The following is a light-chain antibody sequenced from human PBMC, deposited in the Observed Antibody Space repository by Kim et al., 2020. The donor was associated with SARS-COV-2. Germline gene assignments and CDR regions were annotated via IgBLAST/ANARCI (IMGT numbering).Light chain of an antibody. V-gene: IGKV1-8*01. J-gene: IGKJ3*01. Sequence: ASTGDRVTVTCRASQGISSYLAWYQQKPGKAPKLLIYAASTLQSGVPSRFSGSGSGTDFTLTISCLQSEDFATYYCQQYYSYPPTFGPGTKVDIK. CDR3: QQYYSYPPT. CDR1: QGISSY. CDR2: AAS.